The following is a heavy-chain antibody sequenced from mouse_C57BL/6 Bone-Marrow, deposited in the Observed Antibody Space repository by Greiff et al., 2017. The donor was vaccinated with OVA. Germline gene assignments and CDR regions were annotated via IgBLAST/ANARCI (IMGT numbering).Heavy chain of an antibody. V-gene: IGHV1-55*01. D-gene: IGHD2-3*01. CDR3: ASLGVGGYDGYDVGFAD. CDR1: GYTFTSYW. CDR2: IYPGSGST. Sequence: QVQLQQPGAELVKPGASVKMSCKASGYTFTSYWITWVKQRPGQGLEWIGDIYPGSGSTNYNEKFKSKATLTVDTSSSTAYMQLSSLTSEDSAVYYCASLGVGGYDGYDVGFADWGQGTLVTVSA. J-gene: IGHJ3*01.